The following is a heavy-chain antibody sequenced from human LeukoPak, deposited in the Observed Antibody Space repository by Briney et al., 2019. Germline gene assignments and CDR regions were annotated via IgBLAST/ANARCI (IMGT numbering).Heavy chain of an antibody. CDR3: AKESGPSIAAAASSDFDY. Sequence: PGRSLRLSCVASGFTFSDNAMHWVRQAPGKGLEWVAFISYDASRIFYADSVKGRFTISRDNSKNTLYLQMNSLRAEDTAVYYCAKESGPSIAAAASSDFDYWGQGTLVTVSS. V-gene: IGHV3-30-3*01. D-gene: IGHD6-13*01. CDR1: GFTFSDNA. J-gene: IGHJ4*02. CDR2: ISYDASRI.